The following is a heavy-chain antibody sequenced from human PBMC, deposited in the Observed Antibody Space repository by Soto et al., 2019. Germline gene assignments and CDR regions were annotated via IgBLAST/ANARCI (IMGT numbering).Heavy chain of an antibody. Sequence: EVQLVESGGRLVKPGGSLRVSCAASGFTFNDAWMSWVRQAPGKGLEWVGRIKSKVDGGTAEYAAPVKGRFTISRDDSNRTLYLQMNSLKTDDTGVYYCTTPRQSWFSDLWGRGTLVSVSS. D-gene: IGHD4-4*01. CDR1: GFTFNDAW. CDR2: IKSKVDGGTA. CDR3: TTPRQSWFSDL. V-gene: IGHV3-15*01. J-gene: IGHJ2*01.